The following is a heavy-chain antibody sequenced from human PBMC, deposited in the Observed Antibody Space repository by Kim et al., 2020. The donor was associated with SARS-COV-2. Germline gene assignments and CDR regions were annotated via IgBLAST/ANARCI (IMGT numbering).Heavy chain of an antibody. J-gene: IGHJ4*02. CDR3: ARVVGYGINFDY. Sequence: SYAQKFQGRVTMTRDTSTSTVYMELSSLRSEDTAVYYCARVVGYGINFDYWGQGTLVTVSS. D-gene: IGHD5-18*01. V-gene: IGHV1-46*01.